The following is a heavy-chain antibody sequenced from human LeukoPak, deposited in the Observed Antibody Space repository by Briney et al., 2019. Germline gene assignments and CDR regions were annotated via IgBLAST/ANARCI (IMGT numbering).Heavy chain of an antibody. D-gene: IGHD6-13*01. CDR1: RGSLIGYY. Sequence: LETLSVTRAVYRGSLIGYYWSWMRQTPGKGAEWVGEIKHTGSTNYTPSLKSRVTISVDTSKNQFSLKLSSVTAADTAVYYCARGRRQGYSSSWYWGANWFDPWGQGTLVTVSS. CDR2: IKHTGST. J-gene: IGHJ5*02. V-gene: IGHV4-34*01. CDR3: ARGRRQGYSSSWYWGANWFDP.